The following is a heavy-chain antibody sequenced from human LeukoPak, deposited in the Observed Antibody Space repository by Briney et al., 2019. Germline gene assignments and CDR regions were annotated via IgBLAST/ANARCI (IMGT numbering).Heavy chain of an antibody. J-gene: IGHJ4*02. Sequence: RASVKVSCKASGYTFTGYYMHWVRQAPGQGLEWMGWINPNSGGTNYAQKFQGRATMTRDTSISTAYMELSRLRSDDTAVYYCARWFGEFSFDYWGQGTLVTVSS. V-gene: IGHV1-2*02. CDR3: ARWFGEFSFDY. D-gene: IGHD3-10*01. CDR1: GYTFTGYY. CDR2: INPNSGGT.